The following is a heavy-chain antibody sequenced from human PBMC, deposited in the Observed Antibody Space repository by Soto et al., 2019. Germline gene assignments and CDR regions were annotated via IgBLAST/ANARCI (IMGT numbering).Heavy chain of an antibody. CDR2: IIPIFGTA. CDR3: ARGLEAAGEYYYYYGMDV. Sequence: SVKVSCKASGGTFSSYAISWVRQAPGQGLEWMGGIIPIFGTANYAQKFQGRVTITADKSTSTAYMELSSLRSEDTAVYYCARGLEAAGEYYYYYGMDVWGQGTTVTVSS. V-gene: IGHV1-69*06. J-gene: IGHJ6*02. D-gene: IGHD6-13*01. CDR1: GGTFSSYA.